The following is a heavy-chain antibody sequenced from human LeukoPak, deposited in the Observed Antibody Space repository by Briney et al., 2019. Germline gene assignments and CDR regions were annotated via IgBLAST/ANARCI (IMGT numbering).Heavy chain of an antibody. CDR2: FDPEDGET. CDR3: ATLAPTRYSSGWYLSRFDC. CDR1: GYTLTELS. J-gene: IGHJ4*02. Sequence: ASVKVSCKVSGYTLTELSMHWVRQAPGKGLEWMGGFDPEDGETFYAQKFQGRVTTTEDTSTDTAYMELSSLRSEDTAMYYCATLAPTRYSSGWYLSRFDCWGQGTLVTVSS. D-gene: IGHD6-19*01. V-gene: IGHV1-24*01.